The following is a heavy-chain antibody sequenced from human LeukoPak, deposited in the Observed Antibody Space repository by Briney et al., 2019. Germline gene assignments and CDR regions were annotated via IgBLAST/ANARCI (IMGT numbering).Heavy chain of an antibody. Sequence: SETLSLTCTVSGYSLSRGYYWGWIRQPPGKGLEWFGSIYHSGSTYYNPSPKSRVTISLDTSKNQFSLKLSSVTAADTAVYYCARESRNYDYYYYYMDVGAKGTTVTVSS. V-gene: IGHV4-38-2*02. CDR3: ARESRNYDYYYYYMDV. CDR1: GYSLSRGYY. D-gene: IGHD1-14*01. J-gene: IGHJ6*03. CDR2: IYHSGST.